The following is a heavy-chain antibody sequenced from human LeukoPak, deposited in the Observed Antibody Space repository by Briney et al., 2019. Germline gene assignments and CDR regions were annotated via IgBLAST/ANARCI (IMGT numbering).Heavy chain of an antibody. Sequence: PSETLSLTCTVSGGSISSSSYYWGWIRQPPGRGLEWIGSIYYSGSTYYNPSLKSRVTISVDTSKNQFSLKLSSVTAADTAVYYCARRGYDFWSGYIDYWGQGTLVTVSS. V-gene: IGHV4-39*01. CDR2: IYYSGST. D-gene: IGHD3-3*01. CDR1: GGSISSSSYY. CDR3: ARRGYDFWSGYIDY. J-gene: IGHJ4*02.